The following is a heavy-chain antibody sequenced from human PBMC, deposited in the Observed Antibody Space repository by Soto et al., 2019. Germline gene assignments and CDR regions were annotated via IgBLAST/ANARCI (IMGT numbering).Heavy chain of an antibody. J-gene: IGHJ4*02. CDR2: ISSSSSTI. V-gene: IGHV3-48*01. CDR3: ARRAMVRGVIQYYFDY. CDR1: GFTFSSYS. Sequence: GGSLRLSCAASGFTFSSYSMNWVRQAPGKGLEWVSYISSSSSTIYYADSVKGRFTISRDNAKNSRYLQMNSLRAEDTAVYYWARRAMVRGVIQYYFDYWGQGTLVTVSS. D-gene: IGHD3-10*01.